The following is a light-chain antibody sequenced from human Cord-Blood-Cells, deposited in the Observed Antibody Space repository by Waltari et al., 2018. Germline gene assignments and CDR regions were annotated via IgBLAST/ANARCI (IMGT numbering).Light chain of an antibody. CDR3: QSYDSSNWV. Sequence: SESPGKTVTISCTRSSGSIASNYVQGYQQRPGSSPTTVIYEDNQRPSGVPDRFSGSIDSSSNSASLTISGLKTEDEADYYCQSYDSSNWVFGGGTKLTVL. J-gene: IGLJ3*02. V-gene: IGLV6-57*01. CDR1: SGSIASNY. CDR2: EDN.